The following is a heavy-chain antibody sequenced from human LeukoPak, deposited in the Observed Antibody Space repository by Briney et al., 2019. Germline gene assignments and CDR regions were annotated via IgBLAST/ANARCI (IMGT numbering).Heavy chain of an antibody. V-gene: IGHV3-7*01. CDR3: ARVGTGQNAFDI. Sequence: GGSLRLSCAASGFTFGNYWMTWVRQAPGKGLEWVANIKQDGSEKYYVDSARGRFTISRDNANSSLYLQMNSLRAEDTAVYYCARVGTGQNAFDIWGQGTMVTVSS. CDR2: IKQDGSEK. J-gene: IGHJ3*02. CDR1: GFTFGNYW. D-gene: IGHD1-26*01.